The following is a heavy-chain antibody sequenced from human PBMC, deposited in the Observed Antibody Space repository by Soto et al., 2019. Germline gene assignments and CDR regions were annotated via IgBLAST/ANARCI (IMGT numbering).Heavy chain of an antibody. V-gene: IGHV4-4*07. CDR1: GASISGFY. CDR2: IYATGTT. J-gene: IGHJ5*02. Sequence: SETLSLTCTVSGASISGFYWSCIRNSAGKGLEWIGRIYATGTTDYNPSLKSRVMMSVDTSKKQFSLKLRSVTAADTAVYYCVRDGTKTLRDWFDPWGQGMSVTVSS. D-gene: IGHD1-1*01. CDR3: VRDGTKTLRDWFDP.